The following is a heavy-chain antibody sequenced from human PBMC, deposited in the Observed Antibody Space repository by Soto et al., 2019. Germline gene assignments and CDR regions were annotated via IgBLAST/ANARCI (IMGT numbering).Heavy chain of an antibody. D-gene: IGHD6-13*01. J-gene: IGHJ5*02. V-gene: IGHV4-31*03. CDR1: GGSISSGGYY. Sequence: PSETLSLTCTVSGGSISSGGYYWSWIRQHPGKGLEWIGYIYYSGSTYYNPSLKSRVTISVDTSKNQFSLKLSSVTAADTAVYYCARDRRIAAAGPNWFDPWGQGTLVTVSS. CDR3: ARDRRIAAAGPNWFDP. CDR2: IYYSGST.